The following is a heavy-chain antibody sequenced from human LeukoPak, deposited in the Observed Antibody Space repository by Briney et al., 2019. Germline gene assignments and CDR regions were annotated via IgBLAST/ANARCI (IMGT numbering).Heavy chain of an antibody. D-gene: IGHD6-13*01. CDR1: GGTFGNYA. V-gene: IGHV1-18*01. CDR2: INPNSGGT. Sequence: ASVKVSCKASGGTFGNYALTWVRQAPGQGLEWMGWINPNSGGTNYAQKLQGRVTMTTDTSTSTAYMELRSLRSDDTAVYYCAGGIAAAGSYYYYMDVWGKGTTVTVSS. CDR3: AGGIAAAGSYYYYMDV. J-gene: IGHJ6*03.